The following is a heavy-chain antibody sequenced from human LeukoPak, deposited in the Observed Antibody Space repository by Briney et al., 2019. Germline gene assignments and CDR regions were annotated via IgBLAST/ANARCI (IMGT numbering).Heavy chain of an antibody. D-gene: IGHD6-13*01. CDR3: ARALISSSWRLDY. Sequence: GGSLRLSCAASGFAVYTNYMSWVRQAPGKGLEWVSVLYSGGNTYYADSVKGRFTISRDNSRNTVFLQMNSLRADDTAVYYCARALISSSWRLDYWGQGTLVTVSS. J-gene: IGHJ4*02. V-gene: IGHV3-66*01. CDR1: GFAVYTNY. CDR2: LYSGGNT.